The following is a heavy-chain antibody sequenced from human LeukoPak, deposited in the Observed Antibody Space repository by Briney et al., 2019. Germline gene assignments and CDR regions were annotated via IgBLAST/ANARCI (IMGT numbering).Heavy chain of an antibody. D-gene: IGHD5-12*01. CDR3: ARECPAERGGGYGD. J-gene: IGHJ4*02. Sequence: GGSLRLSCAASGFTFSSYSMNWVRQAPGKGLEWVSSISSSSSYIYYADSVKGRFTISRDNAKNSLYLQMNSLRAEDTAVYYCARECPAERGGGYGDWGQGTLVTVSS. V-gene: IGHV3-21*01. CDR2: ISSSSSYI. CDR1: GFTFSSYS.